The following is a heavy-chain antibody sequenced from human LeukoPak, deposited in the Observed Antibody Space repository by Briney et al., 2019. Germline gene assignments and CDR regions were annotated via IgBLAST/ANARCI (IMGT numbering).Heavy chain of an antibody. CDR2: IYYIGST. D-gene: IGHD2-15*01. V-gene: IGHV4-59*01. Sequence: SETLSLTCTVSGDSITNYFWSWIRQPPGKGLEWIGYIYYIGSTNYKPSLRSRVTISVDTSTNQFSLRLRSLTAADTAVYYCARGRVAYSAYYFDYWGQGTLVTVSS. CDR1: GDSITNYF. J-gene: IGHJ4*02. CDR3: ARGRVAYSAYYFDY.